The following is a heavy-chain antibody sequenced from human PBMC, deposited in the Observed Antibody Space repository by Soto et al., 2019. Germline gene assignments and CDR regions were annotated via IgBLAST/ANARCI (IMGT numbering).Heavy chain of an antibody. CDR1: GCAIRSYY. CDR3: ARDGYDSSGYYYAYFDD. J-gene: IGHJ4*02. Sequence: SETLSLTGAVSGCAIRSYYWCWIRQPAGKGLEWIGRIYTSGTTNYNPSLKSRVTMSVDTSKNQFSLKLSSVTAADTAVYYCARDGYDSSGYYYAYFDDWGQGPLVIVSS. CDR2: IYTSGTT. D-gene: IGHD3-22*01. V-gene: IGHV4-4*07.